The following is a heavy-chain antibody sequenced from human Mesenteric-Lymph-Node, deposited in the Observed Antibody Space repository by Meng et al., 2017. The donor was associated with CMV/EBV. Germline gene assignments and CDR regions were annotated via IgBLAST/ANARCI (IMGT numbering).Heavy chain of an antibody. CDR3: ARIRGSSVLDY. V-gene: IGHV4-59*01. CDR2: IYHSEST. Sequence: GSLRLSCTVSNDYISSYYWTWIRQPPGKGLEWVGSIYHSESTNYNPSLKSRVTMSIDTSKKQFSLKLTSVTVADTAVYYCARIRGSSVLDYWGQGTLVTVSS. CDR1: NDYISSYY. D-gene: IGHD6-6*01. J-gene: IGHJ4*02.